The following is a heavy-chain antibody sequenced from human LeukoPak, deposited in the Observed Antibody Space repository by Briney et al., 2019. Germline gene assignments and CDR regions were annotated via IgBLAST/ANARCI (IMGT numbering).Heavy chain of an antibody. CDR1: GGSISSSSYY. CDR2: IYYSGST. CDR3: ARDENGYVWGSFRA. J-gene: IGHJ5*02. Sequence: PSETLSLTCTESGGSISSSSYYWGWIRQLPGKGLEWIGNIYYSGSTYYNPSLESRVTMSLDTSKNQFSLKLSSVTAADTAVYYCARDENGYVWGSFRAWGQGTLVTVSS. V-gene: IGHV4-39*07. D-gene: IGHD3-16*02.